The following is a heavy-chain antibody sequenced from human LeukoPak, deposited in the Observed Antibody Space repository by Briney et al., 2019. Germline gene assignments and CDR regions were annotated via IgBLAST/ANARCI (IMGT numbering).Heavy chain of an antibody. CDR3: ARSSGSYVFDY. CDR1: GYSISSCYY. D-gene: IGHD1-26*01. J-gene: IGHJ4*02. CDR2: IYHSGST. V-gene: IGHV4-38-2*01. Sequence: SETLSLTCAVSGYSISSCYYWGWIRQPPGKGLEWIGSIYHSGSTYYNPSLKSRVTISVDTSKNQFPLNLSSVSAADTAVYYCARSSGSYVFDYWGQGTLVTVSS.